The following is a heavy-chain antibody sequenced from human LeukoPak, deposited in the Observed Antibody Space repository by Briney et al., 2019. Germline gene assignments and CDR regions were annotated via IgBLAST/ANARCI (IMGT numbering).Heavy chain of an antibody. CDR2: INTNTGNP. D-gene: IGHD4-17*01. Sequence: ASVKVSCKASGYTFTSYAMNWVRQAPGQGLAWMGWINTNTGNPTYAQGFTGRFVFSLDTSVSTAYLQISSLKAEDTAVYYCARAHYGDYQNYGMDVWGQGTTVTVSS. CDR3: ARAHYGDYQNYGMDV. J-gene: IGHJ6*02. CDR1: GYTFTSYA. V-gene: IGHV7-4-1*02.